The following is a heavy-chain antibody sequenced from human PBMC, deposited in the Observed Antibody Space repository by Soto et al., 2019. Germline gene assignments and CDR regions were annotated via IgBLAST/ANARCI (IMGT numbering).Heavy chain of an antibody. V-gene: IGHV3-21*01. D-gene: IGHD1-7*01. CDR3: ARDYLRIGTNVFDF. CDR2: IDSRSSYI. J-gene: IGHJ4*02. Sequence: GGSLRLSCAASGFNFRTYTMNWVRQAPGKGLEWVSSIDSRSSYIFYADSLKGRFTISRDNAKNSLYLHMNNLSAEDTAVYFCARDYLRIGTNVFDFWGQGALVTVSS. CDR1: GFNFRTYT.